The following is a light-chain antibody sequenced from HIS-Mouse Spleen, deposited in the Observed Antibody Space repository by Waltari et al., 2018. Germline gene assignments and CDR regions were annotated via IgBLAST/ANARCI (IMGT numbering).Light chain of an antibody. V-gene: IGLV3-10*01. CDR2: EDS. CDR1: ALPKKY. Sequence: SYELTQPPSVSVSPGQTARITCSGDALPKKYAYWYQQKSGQAPVLVIYEDSKRPYGIPGRFSGSSSWTMATLTISGAQVEDEADNYCYSTDSSGNHRVFGGGTKLTVL. J-gene: IGLJ2*01. CDR3: YSTDSSGNHRV.